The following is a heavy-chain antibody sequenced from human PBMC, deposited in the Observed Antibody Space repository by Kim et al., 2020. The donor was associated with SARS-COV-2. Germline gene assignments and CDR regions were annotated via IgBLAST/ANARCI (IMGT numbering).Heavy chain of an antibody. V-gene: IGHV4-39*01. CDR2: IYYSGST. D-gene: IGHD6-6*01. CDR1: GGSITSDSYY. CDR3: ARYSSSSPAHYFDP. J-gene: IGHJ5*02. Sequence: SETLSLTCTVSGGSITSDSYYWGWIRQPPGKGLEWIGTIYYSGSTYCNPSLKGRVTITVDTSKSQFSLELSSVTAADTAVYYCARYSSSSPAHYFDPWGQGTLVTVSS.